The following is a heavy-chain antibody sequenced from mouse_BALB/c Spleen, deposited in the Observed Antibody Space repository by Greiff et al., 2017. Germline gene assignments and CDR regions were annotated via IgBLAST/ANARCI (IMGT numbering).Heavy chain of an antibody. CDR3: APSITTVVATDY. J-gene: IGHJ2*01. D-gene: IGHD1-1*01. CDR1: GFNIKDTY. Sequence: EVKLVESGAELVKPGASVKLSCTASGFNIKDTYMHWVKQRPEQGLEWIGRIDPANGNTKYDPKFQGKATITADTSSNTAYLQLSSLTSEDTAVYYCAPSITTVVATDYWGQGTTLTVSS. V-gene: IGHV14-3*02. CDR2: IDPANGNT.